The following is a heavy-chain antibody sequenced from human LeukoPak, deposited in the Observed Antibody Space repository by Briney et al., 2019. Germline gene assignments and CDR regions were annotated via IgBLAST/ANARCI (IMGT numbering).Heavy chain of an antibody. D-gene: IGHD5-12*01. CDR3: ARGEEWLH. J-gene: IGHJ4*02. CDR2: IYSGGGST. V-gene: IGHV3-66*01. CDR1: GFTVSSNF. Sequence: GGSLRLSCAASGFTVSSNFMSWVRQAPGKGLEWVSVIYSGGGSTYYADSVKGRFTIFRDNSKNTLYLQMNSLRAEDTAVYYCARGEEWLHWGQGTLVTVSS.